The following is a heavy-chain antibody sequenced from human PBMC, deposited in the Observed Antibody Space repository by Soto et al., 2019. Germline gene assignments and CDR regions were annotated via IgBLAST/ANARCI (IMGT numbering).Heavy chain of an antibody. V-gene: IGHV3-23*01. CDR1: GFTFSSYA. CDR2: IDRSGGRT. CDR3: AKDPTGILRGYFDY. D-gene: IGHD1-1*01. J-gene: IGHJ4*02. Sequence: EVQLLESGGALVQPGGSLRLSCAASGFTFSSYAMTWVRQAPGKGLEWVSAIDRSGGRTTYADSMKGRFTISRDNSKDTLYLQMNSLRAEDTAVYFCAKDPTGILRGYFDYWGQGTPVSVSS.